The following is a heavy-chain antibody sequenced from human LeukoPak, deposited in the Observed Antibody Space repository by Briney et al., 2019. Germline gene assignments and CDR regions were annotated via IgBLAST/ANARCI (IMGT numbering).Heavy chain of an antibody. J-gene: IGHJ4*02. CDR2: IRSKANSYAT. Sequence: GGSLKLSCAASGVTFSGSAMHWVRQASGKGLEWVGRIRSKANSYATAYAASVKGRVTISRDDSKNTAYLQMNRLKTEDTAVYFFANLGISGDYWGQGTLVTVSS. D-gene: IGHD3-3*02. V-gene: IGHV3-73*01. CDR3: ANLGISGDY. CDR1: GVTFSGSA.